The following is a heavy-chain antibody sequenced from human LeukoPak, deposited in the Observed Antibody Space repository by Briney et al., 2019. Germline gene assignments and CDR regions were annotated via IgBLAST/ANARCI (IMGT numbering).Heavy chain of an antibody. Sequence: PGGSLRLSCAASGFTFSDYYMTWIRQAPGKGLECGSYIVSSGNTIYYADSVKGRFTISRDNAKNSLFLQMNSLRAEDTAVYYCASYNILTGSVAYWGQGTLVTVSS. V-gene: IGHV3-11*01. CDR1: GFTFSDYY. CDR2: IVSSGNTI. D-gene: IGHD3-9*01. J-gene: IGHJ4*02. CDR3: ASYNILTGSVAY.